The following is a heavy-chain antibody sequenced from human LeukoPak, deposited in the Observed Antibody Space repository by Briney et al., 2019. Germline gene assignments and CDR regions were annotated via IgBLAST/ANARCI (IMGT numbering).Heavy chain of an antibody. Sequence: PSETLSLTCAVYGGSFSGYYWSWIRQPPGKGLEWIGEINHSGSTNYNPSLKSRVTISVDTSKNQFSLKLSSVTAADTAVYYCARGLGYCSSTSCYRDLDYYYYGMDVRGQGTTVTVSS. CDR3: ARGLGYCSSTSCYRDLDYYYYGMDV. V-gene: IGHV4-34*01. D-gene: IGHD2-2*02. CDR2: INHSGST. J-gene: IGHJ6*02. CDR1: GGSFSGYY.